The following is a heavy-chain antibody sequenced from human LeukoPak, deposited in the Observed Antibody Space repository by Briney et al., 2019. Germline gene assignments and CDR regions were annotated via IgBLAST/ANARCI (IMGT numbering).Heavy chain of an antibody. Sequence: PGGSLRLSCAASGFTFSSYWMHWVRQAPGKGLVWVSRINSDGSSTSYADSVKGRFTISRDNAKNTLYLQMNSLRAEDTAVYYCAKGLRQDYFDYWGQGTLVTVSS. D-gene: IGHD2-15*01. CDR1: GFTFSSYW. CDR2: INSDGSST. V-gene: IGHV3-74*01. CDR3: AKGLRQDYFDY. J-gene: IGHJ4*02.